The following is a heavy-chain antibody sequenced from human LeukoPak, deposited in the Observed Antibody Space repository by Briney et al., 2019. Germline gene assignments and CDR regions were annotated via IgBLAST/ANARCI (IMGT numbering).Heavy chain of an antibody. CDR3: ARQGDYGRIDY. Sequence: PSETRSLTCTVAGGSLSSSSYYWGWIRQPPGKGLEWSVSTYYSGSNYSNPPLNSRVTTSVDTSKTQFSLKLSSVTAADTAVYYCARQGDYGRIDYWGQGTLVTVSS. D-gene: IGHD4-17*01. CDR2: TYYSGSN. J-gene: IGHJ4*02. CDR1: GGSLSSSSYY. V-gene: IGHV4-39*01.